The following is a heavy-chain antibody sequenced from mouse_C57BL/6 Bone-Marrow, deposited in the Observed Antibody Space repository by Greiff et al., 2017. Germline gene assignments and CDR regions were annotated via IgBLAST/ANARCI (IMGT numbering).Heavy chain of an antibody. J-gene: IGHJ2*01. CDR2: INPNNGGT. CDR1: GYTFTDYY. Sequence: VQLQQSEPELVKPGASVKISCKASGYTFTDYYMNWVKQSHGKSLEWIGDINPNNGGTSYNQKLKGKATLTVDKSSSTAYMELRSLTSEDSAVYYCARYYYGSSWYFDYWGQGTILTVSA. D-gene: IGHD1-1*01. V-gene: IGHV1-26*01. CDR3: ARYYYGSSWYFDY.